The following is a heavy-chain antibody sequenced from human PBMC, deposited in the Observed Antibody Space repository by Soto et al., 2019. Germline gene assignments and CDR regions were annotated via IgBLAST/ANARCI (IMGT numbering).Heavy chain of an antibody. Sequence: SETLSLTCTVSRGSMRNYFWTWIRQPPGKGLERIGYIHYSGTTSFFPSYNPSLRSRVTISEHTSKNQFSLKLLSVTTADTAVYFCAAGEASSRNLAPYYLDFWGQGTLVTVSS. D-gene: IGHD6-13*01. CDR3: AAGEASSRNLAPYYLDF. CDR2: IHYSGTT. J-gene: IGHJ4*02. CDR1: RGSMRNYF. V-gene: IGHV4-59*01.